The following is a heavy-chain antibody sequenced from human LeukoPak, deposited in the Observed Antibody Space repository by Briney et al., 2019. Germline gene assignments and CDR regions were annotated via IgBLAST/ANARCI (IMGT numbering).Heavy chain of an antibody. CDR1: GFTFSSYG. CDR2: IRYDGSNK. CDR3: ARQVAGPYYFDY. V-gene: IGHV3-30*02. Sequence: PGGSLRLSCAASGFTFSSYGMHWVRQAPGKGLEWVAFIRYDGSNKYYADSVKGRFTISRDNSKNTLYLQMNSLRAEDTAVYYCARQVAGPYYFDYWGQGTLVTVSS. J-gene: IGHJ4*02. D-gene: IGHD6-19*01.